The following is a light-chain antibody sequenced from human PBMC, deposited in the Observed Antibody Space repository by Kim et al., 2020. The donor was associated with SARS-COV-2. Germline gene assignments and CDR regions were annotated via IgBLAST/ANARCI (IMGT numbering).Light chain of an antibody. CDR2: GAA. Sequence: ASVGDRVTITCRASQGIRSYLAWYQQKPGKVPKLLIYGAATLQRGVPSRFSGSGSGTDFALTISSLKPEDVATYYCQKYSSVPWTFGPGTKVDIK. V-gene: IGKV1-27*01. CDR3: QKYSSVPWT. CDR1: QGIRSY. J-gene: IGKJ1*01.